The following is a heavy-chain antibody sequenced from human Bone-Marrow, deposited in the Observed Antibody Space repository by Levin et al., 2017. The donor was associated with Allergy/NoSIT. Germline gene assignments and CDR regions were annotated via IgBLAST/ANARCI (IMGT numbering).Heavy chain of an antibody. CDR3: AVDLGQWLTRFDS. CDR1: FSSNG. Sequence: SGGSLRLSCMTSFSSNGLNWVRQAPGKGLEWLSYISTSSTTIHYADSVKGRFTVSRDNSKHSLYLQMDSLRAEDTAVYYCAVDLGQWLTRFDSWGQGTLVTVTS. J-gene: IGHJ4*02. CDR2: ISTSSTTI. D-gene: IGHD6-19*01. V-gene: IGHV3-48*04.